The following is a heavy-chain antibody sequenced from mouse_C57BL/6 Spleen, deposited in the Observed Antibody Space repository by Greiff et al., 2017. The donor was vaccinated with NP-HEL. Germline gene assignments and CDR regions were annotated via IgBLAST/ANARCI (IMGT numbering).Heavy chain of an antibody. CDR1: GYTFTDYY. J-gene: IGHJ2*01. V-gene: IGHV1-26*01. CDR2: INPNNGGT. CDR3: ARSVTGRYFDY. Sequence: EVMLQQSGPELVKPGASVKISCKASGYTFTDYYMNWVKQSHGKSLEWIGDINPNNGGTSYNQKFKGKATLTVDKSSSTAYMELRSLTSEDSAVYYCARSVTGRYFDYWGQGTTLTVSS. D-gene: IGHD4-1*01.